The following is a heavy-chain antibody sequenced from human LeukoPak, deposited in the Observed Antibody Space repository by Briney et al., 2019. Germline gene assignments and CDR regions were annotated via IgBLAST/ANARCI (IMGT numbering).Heavy chain of an antibody. V-gene: IGHV3-23*03. Sequence: GGSLRLSCAASRFTFDNYAMGWVRQGPGKGLEWVSVLYSDGNTKYADSVQGRFTISRDNSKNTLYLEMNSLSPDDTAVYYCARGVEPLAANTLAYWGQGTLVTVSS. J-gene: IGHJ4*02. D-gene: IGHD1-14*01. CDR3: ARGVEPLAANTLAY. CDR2: LYSDGNT. CDR1: RFTFDNYA.